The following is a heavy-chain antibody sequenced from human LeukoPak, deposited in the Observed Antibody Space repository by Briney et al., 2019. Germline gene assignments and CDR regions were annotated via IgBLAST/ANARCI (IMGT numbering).Heavy chain of an antibody. CDR1: GFTFSSYS. V-gene: IGHV3-21*01. CDR2: ISSSSSYI. Sequence: GGSLRLSCAASGFTFSSYSMNWVRQAPGKGLEWVSSISSSSSYIYYADSVKGRFTISRDNAKNSLFLQMNSLRAEDTAVYYCARERETTIEITIFGVSSDYLDVWGKGTTVTVSS. CDR3: ARERETTIEITIFGVSSDYLDV. D-gene: IGHD3-3*01. J-gene: IGHJ6*03.